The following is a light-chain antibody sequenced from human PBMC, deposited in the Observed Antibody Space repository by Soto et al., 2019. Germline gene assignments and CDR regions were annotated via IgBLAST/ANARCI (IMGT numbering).Light chain of an antibody. CDR1: QSVSNN. J-gene: IGKJ1*01. Sequence: ILMTQSPATLSVSPGERATLSCRASQSVSNNLAWYQQKPGQAPRLLIYDASTRATGIPARFSGSGSGTEFTLTIRGLQSEDFAGYYCQQYNNWPPWTFGQGTKVEIK. V-gene: IGKV3-15*01. CDR3: QQYNNWPPWT. CDR2: DAS.